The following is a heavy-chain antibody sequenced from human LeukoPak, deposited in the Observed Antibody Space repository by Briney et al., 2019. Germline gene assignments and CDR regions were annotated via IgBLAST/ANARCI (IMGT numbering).Heavy chain of an antibody. D-gene: IGHD3-10*01. CDR1: GGSISSSSYY. J-gene: IGHJ4*02. Sequence: SETLSLTCTVSGGSISSSSYYWGWIRQPPGKGLEWIGSIYYSGSTYYNPSLKSRVTISVDTSKNQFSLKLSSVTAADTAVYYCAGGGSGSYYKRGDFDYWGQGTLVTVSS. CDR3: AGGGSGSYYKRGDFDY. V-gene: IGHV4-39*01. CDR2: IYYSGST.